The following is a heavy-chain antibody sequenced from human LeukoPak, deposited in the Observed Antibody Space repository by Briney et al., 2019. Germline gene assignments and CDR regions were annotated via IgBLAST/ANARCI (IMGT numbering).Heavy chain of an antibody. CDR2: IYYSGST. V-gene: IGHV4-59*08. Sequence: SETLSLTCTVSGASISSYYWSWIRQPPGKGLEWIGYIYYSGSTNYNPSLKSRVTISVDTSTSQFSLKLSSVTAADTAVYYCARQQYASGNSYYLDYWGQGILVTVSS. CDR3: ARQQYASGNSYYLDY. J-gene: IGHJ4*02. CDR1: GASISSYY. D-gene: IGHD3-10*01.